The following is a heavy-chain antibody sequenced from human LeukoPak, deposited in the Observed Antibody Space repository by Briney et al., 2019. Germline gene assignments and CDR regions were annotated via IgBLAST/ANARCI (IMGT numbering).Heavy chain of an antibody. Sequence: PSETLSLTCTVSGGSISNYYWSWIRQPPGKGLEWIGYIYSSGSTNYNPSLKSRVTISVDTSKNQFSLKLSSVTAADTAVYYCARHDSSAWYGGVDHWGQGTLVTVSS. V-gene: IGHV4-59*08. J-gene: IGHJ4*02. CDR3: ARHDSSAWYGGVDH. CDR1: GGSISNYY. CDR2: IYSSGST. D-gene: IGHD6-19*01.